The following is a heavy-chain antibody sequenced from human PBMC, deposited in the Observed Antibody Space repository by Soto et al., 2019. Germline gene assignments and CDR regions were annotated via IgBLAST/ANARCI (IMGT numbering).Heavy chain of an antibody. V-gene: IGHV4-4*02. Sequence: SETLSLTCAVSGGSISSSNWRSWVRQPPGKGLEWIGEIYHSGSTNYNPSLKSRVTISVDKSKNQFSLKLSSVTAADTAVYYCVRGGYGIWVGEFLDYYGMDVWGQGTTVTVSS. CDR3: VRGGYGIWVGEFLDYYGMDV. J-gene: IGHJ6*02. CDR1: GGSISSSNW. CDR2: IYHSGST. D-gene: IGHD3-10*01.